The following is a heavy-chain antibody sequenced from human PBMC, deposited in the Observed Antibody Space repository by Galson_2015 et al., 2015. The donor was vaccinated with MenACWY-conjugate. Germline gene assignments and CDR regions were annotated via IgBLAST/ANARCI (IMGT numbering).Heavy chain of an antibody. Sequence: SLRLSCAASGLTFTNAYMSWVRQAPGKGLEWVGRIKSESDGGKVDYAAPVKGRFTISRDDSKNTLYLQMNSLKTEDTAVYYCTPHKCDFWCGYLYHVYSDVGGKGSAV. CDR1: GLTFTNAY. CDR3: TPHKCDFWCGYLYHVYSDV. D-gene: IGHD3-3*01. V-gene: IGHV3-15*01. J-gene: IGHJ6*03. CDR2: IKSESDGGKV.